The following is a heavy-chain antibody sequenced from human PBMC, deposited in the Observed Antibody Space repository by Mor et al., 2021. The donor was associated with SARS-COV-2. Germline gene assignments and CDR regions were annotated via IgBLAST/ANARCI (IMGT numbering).Heavy chain of an antibody. Sequence: SSYGMHWVRQAPGKGLEWVAVISYDGSNKYYADSVKGRFTISRDNSKNTLYLQMNSLRAEDTAVYYCAIIRGVPHIRAYYYG. V-gene: IGHV3-30*03. J-gene: IGHJ6*01. CDR3: AIIRGVPHIRAYYYG. D-gene: IGHD3-10*01. CDR1: SSYG. CDR2: ISYDGSNK.